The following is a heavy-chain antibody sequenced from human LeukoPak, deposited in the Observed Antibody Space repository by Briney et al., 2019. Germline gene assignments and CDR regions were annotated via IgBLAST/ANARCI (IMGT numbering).Heavy chain of an antibody. J-gene: IGHJ4*02. D-gene: IGHD5-18*01. CDR3: ARLFRGYSYGYTGTFDY. CDR2: FFPIFGTA. V-gene: IGHV1-69*05. Sequence: SVKVCCKAAGAGFSSCGISWVRHGPGQGLGWMWVFFPIFGTANYAQQFQGRVTITTDESTSTAYMELSSLRSEDTAVYYCARLFRGYSYGYTGTFDYWGQGTLVTVSS. CDR1: GAGFSSCG.